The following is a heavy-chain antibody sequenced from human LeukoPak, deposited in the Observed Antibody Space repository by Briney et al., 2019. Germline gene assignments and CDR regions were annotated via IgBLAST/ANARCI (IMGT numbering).Heavy chain of an antibody. V-gene: IGHV4-31*03. CDR1: GGSISSGGYY. CDR3: ARGGRQQPPTFDY. Sequence: SETLSLTCTVSGGSISSGGYYWSWIRQHPGKGLEWIGYIYYSGSTYYNPSLKSRVTISVDTSKNQFSLKLSSVTAADTAVYYCARGGRQQPPTFDYWGQGTLVTVSS. CDR2: IYYSGST. D-gene: IGHD6-13*01. J-gene: IGHJ4*02.